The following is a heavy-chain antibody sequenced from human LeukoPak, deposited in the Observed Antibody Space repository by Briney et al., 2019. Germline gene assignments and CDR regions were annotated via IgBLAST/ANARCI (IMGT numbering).Heavy chain of an antibody. D-gene: IGHD5-18*01. CDR1: GYTFTSYA. V-gene: IGHV1-3*01. J-gene: IGHJ4*02. CDR2: INAGNGNT. Sequence: GASVKVSCKASGYTFTSYAMHWVRQAPGQRLEWMGWINAGNGNTKYSQKFQGRVTITRDTSASTAYMELSSLRSEDTAVYYCARSTWIQLWSIFDYWGQGTLVTVPS. CDR3: ARSTWIQLWSIFDY.